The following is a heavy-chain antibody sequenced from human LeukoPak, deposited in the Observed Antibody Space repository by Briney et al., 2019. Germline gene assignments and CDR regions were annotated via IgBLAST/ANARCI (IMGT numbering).Heavy chain of an antibody. CDR1: GGTFSSYA. V-gene: IGHV1-69*01. CDR3: ARGITMVPGVNYYYYMDV. CDR2: IIPIFGTA. J-gene: IGHJ6*03. D-gene: IGHD3-10*01. Sequence: SSVKVSCKASGGTFSSYAISWARQAPGQGLEWMGGIIPIFGTANYAQKFQSRVTITADESTSTAYMELSSLRSEDTAVYYCARGITMVPGVNYYYYMDVWGKGTTVTISS.